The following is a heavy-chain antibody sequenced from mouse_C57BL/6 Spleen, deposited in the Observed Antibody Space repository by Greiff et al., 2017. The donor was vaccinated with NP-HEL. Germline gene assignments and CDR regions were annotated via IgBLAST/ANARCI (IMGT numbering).Heavy chain of an antibody. CDR1: GYSFTGYY. D-gene: IGHD2-2*01. V-gene: IGHV1-42*01. Sequence: EVQLQQSGPELVKPGASVKISCKASGYSFTGYYMNWVKQSPEKSLEWIGEINPSTGGTTYNQKFKAKATLTVDKSSSTAYMQLKSLTSEDSAVYYCAKTMVKRAMDYWGQGTSVTVSS. CDR2: INPSTGGT. CDR3: AKTMVKRAMDY. J-gene: IGHJ4*01.